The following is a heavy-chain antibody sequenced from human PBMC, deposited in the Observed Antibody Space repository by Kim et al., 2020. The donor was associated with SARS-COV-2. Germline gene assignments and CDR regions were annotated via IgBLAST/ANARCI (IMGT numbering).Heavy chain of an antibody. V-gene: IGHV3-23*01. D-gene: IGHD1-26*01. CDR3: AKAKGHRSLGAFDI. J-gene: IGHJ3*02. Sequence: ADSVKGRFAISRDNSKTSLYLQMNSLRAEDTAVYYCAKAKGHRSLGAFDIWGQGTMVTVSS.